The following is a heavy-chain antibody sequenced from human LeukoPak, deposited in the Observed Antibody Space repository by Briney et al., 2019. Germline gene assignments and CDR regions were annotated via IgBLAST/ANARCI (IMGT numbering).Heavy chain of an antibody. V-gene: IGHV4-59*02. D-gene: IGHD3-10*01. CDR1: GGSVSNYY. Sequence: SETLSLTCTVSGGSVSNYYWSWIRQSPGKGLEWIGYIYYTETSYNPSLKSRVTISADTSKNQFSLKLYSVTAADTAVYYCARYYYGSGSYYYFDYWGQGTLVTVSS. CDR3: ARYYYGSGSYYYFDY. CDR2: IYYTET. J-gene: IGHJ4*02.